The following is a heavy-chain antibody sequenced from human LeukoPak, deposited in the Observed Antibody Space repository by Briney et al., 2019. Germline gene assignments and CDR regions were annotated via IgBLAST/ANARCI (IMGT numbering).Heavy chain of an antibody. CDR3: ARLYRYYYGSGTYVAGWFDP. CDR1: GASISSHSYL. V-gene: IGHV4-39*01. D-gene: IGHD3-10*01. J-gene: IGHJ5*02. CDR2: IFFSARC. Sequence: PSETLSLTCTVSGASISSHSYLWAWIRPPPGKGLDWIVCIFFSARCYYNPSLKSRVTTSVDTSKDQFSLKLRSVTAADTAVYYCARLYRYYYGSGTYVAGWFDPWGQGTLVTVSS.